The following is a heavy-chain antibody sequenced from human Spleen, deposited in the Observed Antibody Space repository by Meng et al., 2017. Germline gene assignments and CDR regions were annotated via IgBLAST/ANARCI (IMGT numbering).Heavy chain of an antibody. CDR2: INPNSGGT. V-gene: IGHV1-2*06. CDR1: GYTFPDYY. D-gene: IGHD6-13*01. J-gene: IGHJ4*02. CDR3: ARDEDISAAGKLFGDY. Sequence: QVQLGQSGAEVKKPGASVKVSCKASGYTFPDYYLHWVRRAPGQGLEWMGRINPNSGGTNYAQKFQARVTMTRGTSISTAYMEVSRLRSDDTAMYYCARDEDISAAGKLFGDYWGQGTLVTVSS.